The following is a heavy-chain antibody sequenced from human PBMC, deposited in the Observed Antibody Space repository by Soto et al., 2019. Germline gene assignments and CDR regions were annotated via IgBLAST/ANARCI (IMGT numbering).Heavy chain of an antibody. CDR1: GYTFTSYY. D-gene: IGHD3-9*01. J-gene: IGHJ6*01. V-gene: IGHV1-46*01. Sequence: SVKVSCKASGYTFTSYYMHWVRQGPGQGLQWMGITNLSGGSTSYAQKFEGRGTMTRDTSTSTVYMELSSLRSEDTALYYCERDMGRYFDLLLNGCIDVWGRGTSVTVSS. CDR3: ERDMGRYFDLLLNGCIDV. CDR2: TNLSGGST.